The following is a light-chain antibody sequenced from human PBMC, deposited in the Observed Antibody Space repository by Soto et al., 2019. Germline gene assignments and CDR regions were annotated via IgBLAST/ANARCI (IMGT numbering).Light chain of an antibody. CDR2: GAS. Sequence: EIVLTQSPGTLSLSPGERATLSCRASQTVSSARLAWFQQKPGQAPRLLIYGASSRDPGIPDRFSGSGSETDFTLTITRLESEDFAVYSCHQYGSSPWTFGQGTKVDIK. V-gene: IGKV3-20*01. CDR3: HQYGSSPWT. J-gene: IGKJ1*01. CDR1: QTVSSAR.